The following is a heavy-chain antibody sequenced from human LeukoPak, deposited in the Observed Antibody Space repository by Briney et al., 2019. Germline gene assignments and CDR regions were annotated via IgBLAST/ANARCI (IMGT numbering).Heavy chain of an antibody. D-gene: IGHD1-26*01. Sequence: SQTLSLTCTVSGGSISSGNSYWSWIRQPAGKGLEWIGRIYTSGSTNYNPSLKSRVTISIDTSKNQFSLKLSSVTAADTAVYYCAREAVGAKIYYYYYYMDVWGKGTTVTVSS. CDR1: GGSISSGNSY. CDR3: AREAVGAKIYYYYYYMDV. J-gene: IGHJ6*03. CDR2: IYTSGST. V-gene: IGHV4-61*02.